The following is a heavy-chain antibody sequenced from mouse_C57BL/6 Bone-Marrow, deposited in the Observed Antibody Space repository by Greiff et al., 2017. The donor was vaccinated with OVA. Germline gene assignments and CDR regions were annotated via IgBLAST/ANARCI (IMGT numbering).Heavy chain of an antibody. CDR2: IDPNSGGT. J-gene: IGHJ1*03. Sequence: QVQLKQPGAELVKPGASVKLSCKASGYTFTSYWMHWVKQRPGRGLEWIGRIDPNSGGTKYNEKFKSKATLTVDKPSSTAYMQLSSLTSEDSAVYYCASLRYWYFDVWGTGTTVTVSS. D-gene: IGHD1-1*01. CDR1: GYTFTSYW. V-gene: IGHV1-72*01. CDR3: ASLRYWYFDV.